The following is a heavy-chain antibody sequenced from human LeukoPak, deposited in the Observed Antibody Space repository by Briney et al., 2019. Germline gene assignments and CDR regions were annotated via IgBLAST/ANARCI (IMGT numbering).Heavy chain of an antibody. J-gene: IGHJ4*02. CDR3: ARGIRAAIHDY. CDR1: GGSFSGYY. D-gene: IGHD6-13*01. CDR2: INHSGSI. Sequence: PSEPLSLTCAVYGGSFSGYYWSSILQPPGKRLEWIGEINHSGSINYNPSLKSRVTISVDTYKNQFSLKLSYVTAADTAVYYCARGIRAAIHDYWGQGTLVTVSS. V-gene: IGHV4-34*01.